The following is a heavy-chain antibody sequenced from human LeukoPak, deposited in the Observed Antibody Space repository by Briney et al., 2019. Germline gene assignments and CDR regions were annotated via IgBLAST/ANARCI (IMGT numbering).Heavy chain of an antibody. CDR2: ISSSGSSI. CDR3: ATNGDYYDSSGYFDAFDI. CDR1: GFTFSSYE. D-gene: IGHD3-22*01. V-gene: IGHV3-48*03. Sequence: GGSLRLSCAASGFTFSSYEMNWVRQAPGKGLEWVSYISSSGSSIYYADSVKGRLTISRDNAKNSLYLQMNSLGAEDTAVYYCATNGDYYDSSGYFDAFDIWGQGTMVTVSS. J-gene: IGHJ3*02.